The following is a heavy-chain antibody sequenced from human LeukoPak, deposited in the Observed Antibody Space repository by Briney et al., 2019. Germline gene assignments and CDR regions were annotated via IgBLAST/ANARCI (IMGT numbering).Heavy chain of an antibody. CDR1: GGSISNYY. CDR2: IYYSGST. D-gene: IGHD3-10*01. CDR3: ARPYYYGSGSMYAFDI. Sequence: PSETLSLTCNVSGGSISNYYWSWIRQPPGKGLEWIGYIYYSGSTNYNPSLKSRVTISVDTSKNQFSLKLSSVTAADTAVYYRARPYYYGSGSMYAFDIWGQGTMVTVSS. V-gene: IGHV4-59*08. J-gene: IGHJ3*02.